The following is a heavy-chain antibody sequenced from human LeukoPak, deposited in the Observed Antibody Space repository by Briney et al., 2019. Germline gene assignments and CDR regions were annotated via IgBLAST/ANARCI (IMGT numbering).Heavy chain of an antibody. CDR1: GFTFSSYA. Sequence: GGSLRLSCAASGFTFSSYAMSWVRQAPGKGLEWVSGISGSGDSGSGDTTYYADSVKGRFTISRDNSKNTLYLQMNSLRAEDTAVYYCAKGYGWEASYYYYYMDVWGKGTTVTISS. J-gene: IGHJ6*03. CDR2: ISGSGDSGSGDTT. D-gene: IGHD1-26*01. V-gene: IGHV3-23*01. CDR3: AKGYGWEASYYYYYMDV.